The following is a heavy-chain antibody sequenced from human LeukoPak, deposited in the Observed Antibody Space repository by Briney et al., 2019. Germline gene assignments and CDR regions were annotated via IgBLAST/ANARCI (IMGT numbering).Heavy chain of an antibody. D-gene: IGHD6-6*01. Sequence: PGGSLRLSCAASGFTFSSYSMNWVRQAPGKGLEWVSYISSSSGTIYYADSVKGRFTISRDNAKNSLYLQMNSLRAEDTAVYYCIRSSSGDYWGQGTLVTVSS. CDR3: IRSSSGDY. CDR1: GFTFSSYS. J-gene: IGHJ4*02. V-gene: IGHV3-48*04. CDR2: ISSSSGTI.